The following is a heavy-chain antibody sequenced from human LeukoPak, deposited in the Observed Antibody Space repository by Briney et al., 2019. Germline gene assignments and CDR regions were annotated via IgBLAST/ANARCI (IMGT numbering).Heavy chain of an antibody. CDR3: TREPPVY. CDR1: CGSATSGIY. V-gene: IGHV4-61*02. Sequence: SQPLSPTCTVSCGSATSGIYWDWMRQPAGKGLEWIGRIYTYGGASYIPSLTSRVIISVAATTTLFSLRLSTVASAAPAFSFGTREPPVYCGPGILVTVSS. CDR2: IYTYGGA. J-gene: IGHJ4*02.